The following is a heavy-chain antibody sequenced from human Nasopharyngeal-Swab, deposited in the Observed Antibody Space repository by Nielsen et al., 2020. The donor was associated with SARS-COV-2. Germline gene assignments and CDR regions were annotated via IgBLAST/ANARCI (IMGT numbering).Heavy chain of an antibody. V-gene: IGHV3-21*01. CDR2: RKDSSRYI. CDR3: ARDMSWDIVVVPAAVRAPPVDTVTNHFDY. D-gene: IGHD2-2*01. CDR1: GFTFSSYS. J-gene: IGHJ4*02. Sequence: GEHLKISCAASGFTFSSYSMNWVRQAPGKGLEWVSSRKDSSRYIYYEDSVKGRFTISRDNAKNSLYLQMKSLRAEDTPVYYCARDMSWDIVVVPAAVRAPPVDTVTNHFDYWGQGTLVTVSS.